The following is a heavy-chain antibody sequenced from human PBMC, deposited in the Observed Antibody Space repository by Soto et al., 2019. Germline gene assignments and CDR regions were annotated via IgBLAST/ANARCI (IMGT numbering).Heavy chain of an antibody. J-gene: IGHJ5*02. CDR3: ARDMYSSDYFVKWFEP. D-gene: IGHD6-19*01. V-gene: IGHV3-30-3*01. CDR1: GFSFSSYA. CDR2: ISHDGINK. Sequence: QVRLVGSGGGVVQPGRSLRLSCTASGFSFSSYAMYWFRQPPGKGLEWVAVISHDGINKHYADSVKGRVTVSRDNSKRSLDLQLNSLRGEDTAMYYCARDMYSSDYFVKWFEPWGQGTLVTVSS.